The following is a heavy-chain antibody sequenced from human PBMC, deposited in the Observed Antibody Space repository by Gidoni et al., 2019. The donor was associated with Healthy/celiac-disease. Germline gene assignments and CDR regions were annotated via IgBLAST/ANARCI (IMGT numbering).Heavy chain of an antibody. J-gene: IGHJ4*02. CDR1: GYSFTSYW. V-gene: IGHV5-51*01. CDR3: ARGVVGATPGSAYYFDY. CDR2: IYTGDSDT. D-gene: IGHD1-26*01. Sequence: EVQLVQSGAEVKKPGESLKISWKGSGYSFTSYWTGWVRQMPGKGLEWMGIIYTGDSDTRYSPSFQGQVTISADKSISTAYLQWSSLKASDTAMYYCARGVVGATPGSAYYFDYWGQGTLVTVSS.